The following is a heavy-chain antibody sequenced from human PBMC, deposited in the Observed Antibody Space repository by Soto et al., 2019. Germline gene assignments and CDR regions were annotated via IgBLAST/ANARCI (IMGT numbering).Heavy chain of an antibody. J-gene: IGHJ6*03. D-gene: IGHD2-2*01. CDR3: AKLHCSSTSCPLIYYYYIDV. CDR2: ISGSGGST. V-gene: IGHV3-23*01. CDR1: GFTFSSYA. Sequence: PGGSLRLSCAASGFTFSSYAMSWVRQAPGKGLEWVSAISGSGGSTYYADSVKGRFTISRDNSKNTLYLQMNSLRAEDTAVYYCAKLHCSSTSCPLIYYYYIDVWGKGTTVTVSS.